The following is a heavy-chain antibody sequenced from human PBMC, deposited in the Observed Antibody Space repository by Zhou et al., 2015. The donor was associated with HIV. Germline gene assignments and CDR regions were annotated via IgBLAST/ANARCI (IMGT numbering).Heavy chain of an antibody. J-gene: IGHJ4*02. Sequence: VQLVQSGSEVKKPGSSVKVSCKASGHTFSSYAISWVRQAPGHGLEWVGRNIPNFGVSNYAQKFQGRVTITADKSTGTAYMELSSLRSDDTAVYYCAGHFLSDTRIRSRPWTWAQGTLVTVSS. CDR1: GHTFSSYA. D-gene: IGHD1-1*01. CDR3: AGHFLSDTRIRSRPWT. CDR2: NIPNFGVS. V-gene: IGHV1-69*02.